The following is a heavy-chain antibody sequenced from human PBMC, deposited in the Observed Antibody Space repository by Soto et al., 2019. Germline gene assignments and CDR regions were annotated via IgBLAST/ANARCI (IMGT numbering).Heavy chain of an antibody. Sequence: QVQLVESGVGVVQPGRSLRLSCAASGCIFSNYAMHWVRQAPGQWLEWVALIWSGGSYENYAESVKGRFTISRDNSKNTLYVQMNSLRLEDTAVYFCARGTGSGSFLIDYWGQGTLVTVSS. CDR1: GCIFSNYA. D-gene: IGHD3-10*01. CDR2: IWSGGSYE. CDR3: ARGTGSGSFLIDY. V-gene: IGHV3-33*01. J-gene: IGHJ4*02.